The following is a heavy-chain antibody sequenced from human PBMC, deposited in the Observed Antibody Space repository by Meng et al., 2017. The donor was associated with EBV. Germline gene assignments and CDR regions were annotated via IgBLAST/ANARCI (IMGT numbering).Heavy chain of an antibody. J-gene: IGHJ4*02. CDR2: INTNTGNP. Sequence: QAQPVQAGSELKNPGASGNVSGKSSGYAFTSYAMNWGRQAPGQGLEWMEWINTNTGNPTYAQGFTGRFVFSLDTSVSTAYLQISSLKAEDTAVYYCARDILYVWGQGTLVTVSS. CDR3: ARDILYV. CDR1: GYAFTSYA. D-gene: IGHD3-9*01. V-gene: IGHV7-4-1*02.